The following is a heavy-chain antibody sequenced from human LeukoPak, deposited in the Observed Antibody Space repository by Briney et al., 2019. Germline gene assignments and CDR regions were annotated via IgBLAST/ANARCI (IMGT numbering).Heavy chain of an antibody. CDR1: GFTFSSYG. V-gene: IGHV3-30*02. D-gene: IGHD4-17*01. Sequence: GGSLRLSCAASGFTFSSYGMSWVRQAPGKGLEWVAFIRYDGSNKYYADSVKGRFTISRDNSKNTLYLQMNSLRAEDTAVYYCAKDLTVTRPYYFDYWGQGTLVTVSS. CDR2: IRYDGSNK. J-gene: IGHJ4*02. CDR3: AKDLTVTRPYYFDY.